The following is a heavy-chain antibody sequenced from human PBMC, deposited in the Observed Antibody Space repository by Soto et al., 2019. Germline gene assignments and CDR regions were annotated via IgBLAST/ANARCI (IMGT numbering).Heavy chain of an antibody. V-gene: IGHV3-74*01. CDR2: INSDGSST. J-gene: IGHJ4*02. CDR3: ARDGRYYDFWSGYYVVPGYFDY. D-gene: IGHD3-3*01. Sequence: GGSLRLSCAASGFTFSSYWMHWVRQAPGKGLVWVSRINSDGSSTSYADSVKGRFTISRDNAKNTLYLQMNSLRAEDTAVYYCARDGRYYDFWSGYYVVPGYFDYWGQGTLVTVSS. CDR1: GFTFSSYW.